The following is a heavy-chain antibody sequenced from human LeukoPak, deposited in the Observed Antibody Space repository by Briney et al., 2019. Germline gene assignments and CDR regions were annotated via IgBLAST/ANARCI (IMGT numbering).Heavy chain of an antibody. D-gene: IGHD6-25*01. Sequence: PSETLSLTCAVYGGSLSGYYWSWIRQPPGKGLEWIGYIYYSGSTNYNPSLKSRVTISVDTSKNQFSLKLSSVTAADTAVYYCARGGLTPPYYYGMDVWGQGTTVTVSS. CDR2: IYYSGST. CDR1: GGSLSGYY. V-gene: IGHV4-59*01. CDR3: ARGGLTPPYYYGMDV. J-gene: IGHJ6*02.